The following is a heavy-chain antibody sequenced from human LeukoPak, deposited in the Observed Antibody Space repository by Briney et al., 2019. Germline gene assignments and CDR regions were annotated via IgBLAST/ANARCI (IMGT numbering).Heavy chain of an antibody. V-gene: IGHV3-21*01. CDR1: GFTFSGYT. Sequence: GGSLRLSCTASGFTFSGYTMTWVRQAPGKGLEWVSSISNISTYIYYADSVKGRFTISRDNAKNSLYLQMNSLRAEDTAVYYCARDLGITIFGVVQYYFDYWGQGTLVTVSS. CDR2: ISNISTYI. D-gene: IGHD3-3*01. J-gene: IGHJ4*02. CDR3: ARDLGITIFGVVQYYFDY.